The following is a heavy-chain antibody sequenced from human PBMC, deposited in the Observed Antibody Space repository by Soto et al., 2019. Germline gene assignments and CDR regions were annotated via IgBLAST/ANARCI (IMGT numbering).Heavy chain of an antibody. D-gene: IGHD3-22*01. V-gene: IGHV2-5*01. J-gene: IGHJ4*02. CDR1: GFSLSTGGVG. Sequence: QITLKESGPTLVKPTQPLTVTCTFSGFSLSTGGVGVGWIRQPPGKALEWLALIYWNDDKRYSPSLKTRLTITNDTSKNQLLLTMTNMDPVDTATYYCAHSYSSGYYYVYWGQGALVTVSS. CDR2: IYWNDDK. CDR3: AHSYSSGYYYVY.